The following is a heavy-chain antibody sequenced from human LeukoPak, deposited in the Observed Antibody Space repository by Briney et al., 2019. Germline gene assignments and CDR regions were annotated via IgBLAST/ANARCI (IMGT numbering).Heavy chain of an antibody. CDR1: GSSISSSTW. CDR3: ASGGLVSRYLDH. J-gene: IGHJ4*02. D-gene: IGHD3-9*01. V-gene: IGHV4-4*02. Sequence: SETLSLTCAVSGSSISSSTWWTWVRQPPGKGLEWIGEIFYSGSTNSNPSLKSRLTMSVDESKHEFSLKLTSVAAADTAIYYCASGGLVSRYLDHWGQGTLVTVSP. CDR2: IFYSGST.